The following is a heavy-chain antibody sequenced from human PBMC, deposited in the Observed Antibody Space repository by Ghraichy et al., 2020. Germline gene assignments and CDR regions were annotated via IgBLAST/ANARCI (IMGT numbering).Heavy chain of an antibody. CDR1: GFTFSSYS. D-gene: IGHD4-17*01. CDR3: ARRFYGDYGDYYYYYMDV. J-gene: IGHJ6*03. Sequence: GGSLRLSCAASGFTFSSYSMNWVRQAPGKGLEWVSYISSSSSTIYYADSVKGRFTISRDNAKNSLYLQMNSLRAEDTAVYYCARRFYGDYGDYYYYYMDVWGKGTTVTVSS. V-gene: IGHV3-48*01. CDR2: ISSSSSTI.